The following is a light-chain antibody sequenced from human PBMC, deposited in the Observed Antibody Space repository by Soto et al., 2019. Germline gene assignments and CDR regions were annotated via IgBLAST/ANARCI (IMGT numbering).Light chain of an antibody. Sequence: VVMTQSPATLSVSAGERATLSCRASESVSRNLAWYQQKPGQAPRLLIYDASTRATGIPDRFSGGGSGTEFTLTISSLQSEDFVVYYCQQYNSWPPITFGQATRLEVK. J-gene: IGKJ5*01. CDR3: QQYNSWPPIT. V-gene: IGKV3-15*01. CDR2: DAS. CDR1: ESVSRN.